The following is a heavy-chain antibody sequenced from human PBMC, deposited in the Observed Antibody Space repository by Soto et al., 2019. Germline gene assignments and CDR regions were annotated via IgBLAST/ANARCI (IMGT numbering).Heavy chain of an antibody. J-gene: IGHJ6*02. D-gene: IGHD2-2*01. CDR1: GGSISSYY. CDR2: IYTSGST. V-gene: IGHV4-4*07. Sequence: SETLSLTCTVSGGSISSYYWSWIRQPAGKGLEWIGRIYTSGSTNYNPSLKSRVTMSVDTSKNQFSLKLSSVTAADTAVYYCARAGAVYCSSTSCPQRNYYYYAMDVWGQGTTVTVSS. CDR3: ARAGAVYCSSTSCPQRNYYYYAMDV.